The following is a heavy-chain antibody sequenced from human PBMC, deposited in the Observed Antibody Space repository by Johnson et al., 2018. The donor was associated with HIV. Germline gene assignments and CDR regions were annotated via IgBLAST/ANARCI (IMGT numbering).Heavy chain of an antibody. Sequence: EVHLVASGGASVQPGRSLRLSCAASGCTFSIYAMHWVRQAPGKGLEYVSAISRNGGSTYYADSVKGRFTISRDNSKNTLYLQMDSLRAEDMAVYYCTIPYYYDSGGYQWGQGTMVTVSS. D-gene: IGHD3-22*01. CDR3: TIPYYYDSGGYQ. CDR2: ISRNGGST. J-gene: IGHJ3*01. V-gene: IGHV3-64*07. CDR1: GCTFSIYA.